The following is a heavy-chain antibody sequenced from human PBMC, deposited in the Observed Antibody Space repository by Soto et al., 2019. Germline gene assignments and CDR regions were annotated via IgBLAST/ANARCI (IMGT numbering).Heavy chain of an antibody. Sequence: SLRLSCAASGFTFISYSMNWVRQAPGKGLEWVSSMSPDSAYIYYADSMKGRFTISRDNAKSSLYPQLDSLRAEDTAVYYCARGGTADPFDFWGQGTLVTVSS. CDR2: MSPDSAYI. CDR3: ARGGTADPFDF. J-gene: IGHJ4*02. V-gene: IGHV3-21*01. CDR1: GFTFISYS.